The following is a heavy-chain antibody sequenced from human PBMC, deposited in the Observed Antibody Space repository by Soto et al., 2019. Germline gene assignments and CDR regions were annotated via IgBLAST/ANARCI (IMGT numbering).Heavy chain of an antibody. J-gene: IGHJ6*02. V-gene: IGHV4-30-2*01. D-gene: IGHD3-9*01. CDR1: GGSISSGGYS. CDR3: ARGGRYYDRLTGYHYGMDV. Sequence: PSETLSLTCAVSGGSISSGGYSWSWIRQPPGKGLEWIGYIYHSGSTYYNPSLKSRVTISVDRSKNQFSLKLSSVTAADTAAYYCARGGRYYDRLTGYHYGMDVWGQGTTVTVSS. CDR2: IYHSGST.